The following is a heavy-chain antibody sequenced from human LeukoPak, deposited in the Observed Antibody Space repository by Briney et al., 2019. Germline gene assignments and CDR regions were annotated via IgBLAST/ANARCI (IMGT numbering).Heavy chain of an antibody. CDR3: ARDLSPVVRASPMGY. CDR1: GFTFTSYG. D-gene: IGHD3-10*01. V-gene: IGHV3-30*03. J-gene: IGHJ4*02. Sequence: GGSLRLSCAAPGFTFTSYGLHGVRKAPAKGREGLALITYDGYYKYYSDSVKGRFTISSDTSKNTLYLQMNSLRAEDTAVYYCARDLSPVVRASPMGYWGQGTLVTVSS. CDR2: ITYDGYYK.